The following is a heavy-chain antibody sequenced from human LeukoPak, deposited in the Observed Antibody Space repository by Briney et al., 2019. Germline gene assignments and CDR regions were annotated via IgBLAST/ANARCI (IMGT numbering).Heavy chain of an antibody. Sequence: GGSLTLSCAASGLTFSNYSMNWVRQAPGGGLEWISYISSGGGGTYYADSVKGRFTISRDNAKNSLYLQMNSLRDEDTAVYFCASARSSGWVIDSWGQGTLVTVSS. D-gene: IGHD6-19*01. J-gene: IGHJ4*02. CDR3: ASARSSGWVIDS. CDR1: GLTFSNYS. CDR2: ISSGGGGT. V-gene: IGHV3-48*02.